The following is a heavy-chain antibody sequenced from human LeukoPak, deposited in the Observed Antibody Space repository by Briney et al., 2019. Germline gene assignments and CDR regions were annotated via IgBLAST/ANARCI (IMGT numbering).Heavy chain of an antibody. CDR2: VGGSGAGT. J-gene: IGHJ3*01. Sequence: GGSLRLSCAASGFTFNNYAMNWVRQAPGKGLEWVSSVGGSGAGTYYTDSARGRFTISRDNSKNTLYLQMNGLRVEDTAVYYCAKDRYGDYVRAFDVWGQGTTVTVSS. D-gene: IGHD4-17*01. V-gene: IGHV3-23*01. CDR1: GFTFNNYA. CDR3: AKDRYGDYVRAFDV.